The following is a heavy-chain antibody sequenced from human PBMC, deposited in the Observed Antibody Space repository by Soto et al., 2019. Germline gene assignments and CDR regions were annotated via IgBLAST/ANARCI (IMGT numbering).Heavy chain of an antibody. CDR3: ARDGGRDAEVAGVYYYYGTDV. Sequence: GSSVKVSCKASGYTFSRHGSSWVRHAPGQGLEWMGWISAHNGDTSYAQNLQGRVTMTTDTSTSTAYMELRSLRSDDTAVYYCARDGGRDAEVAGVYYYYGTDVWG. CDR1: GYTFSRHG. V-gene: IGHV1-18*01. J-gene: IGHJ6*02. D-gene: IGHD6-19*01. CDR2: ISAHNGDT.